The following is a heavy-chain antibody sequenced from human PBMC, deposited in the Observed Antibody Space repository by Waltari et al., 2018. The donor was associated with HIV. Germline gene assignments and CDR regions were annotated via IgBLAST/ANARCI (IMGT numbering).Heavy chain of an antibody. CDR2: IKQDGSEK. CDR1: GFTFSSYW. Sequence: EVQLVESGGGLVQPGGSLRLSCAASGFTFSSYWMSWVRQAPGKGLEWVANIKQDGSEKYYVDSVKGRFTISRDNAKNSLYLQMNSLRAEDTAVYYCARVAVAGWGAFDIWGQGTMVTVSS. CDR3: ARVAVAGWGAFDI. J-gene: IGHJ3*02. D-gene: IGHD6-19*01. V-gene: IGHV3-7*04.